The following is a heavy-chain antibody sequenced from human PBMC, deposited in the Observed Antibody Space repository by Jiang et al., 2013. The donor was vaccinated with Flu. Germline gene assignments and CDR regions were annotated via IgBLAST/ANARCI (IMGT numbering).Heavy chain of an antibody. D-gene: IGHD6-6*01. J-gene: IGHJ4*02. CDR2: IWYDGSNK. CDR1: GFTFSSYG. CDR3: ARDPSIAAGGPPDY. Sequence: QLVESGGGVVQPGRSLRLSCAASGFTFSSYGMHWVRQAPGKGLEWVAVIWYDGSNKYYADSVKGRFTISRDNSKNTLYLQMNSLRAEDTAVYYCARDPSIAAGGPPDYWGQGTLVTVSS. V-gene: IGHV3-33*01.